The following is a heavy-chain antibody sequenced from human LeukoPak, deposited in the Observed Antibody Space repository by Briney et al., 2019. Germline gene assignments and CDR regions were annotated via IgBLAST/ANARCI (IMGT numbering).Heavy chain of an antibody. V-gene: IGHV1-69*06. CDR1: GGTFSSYA. J-gene: IGHJ5*02. CDR2: IIPIFGTA. Sequence: GASVKVSCKASGGTFSSYAISWVRQAPGQGLEWMGGIIPIFGTANYAQKFQSRVTITADKSTSTAYMELSSLRSEDTAVYYCARVDTAMAYNWFDPWGQGTLVTVSS. CDR3: ARVDTAMAYNWFDP. D-gene: IGHD5-18*01.